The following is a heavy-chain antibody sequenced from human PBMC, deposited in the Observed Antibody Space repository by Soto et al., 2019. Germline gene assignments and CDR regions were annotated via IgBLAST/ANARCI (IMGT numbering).Heavy chain of an antibody. Sequence: GGSLRLSCAASGFTFSGSAMHWVRQASGKGLEWVGRIRSKANSYATAYAASVKGRFTISRDDSKTTAYLQMNSLKTEDTAVYYCTRAAVAGTFHWFDPWGQGTLVTVSS. CDR2: IRSKANSYAT. CDR1: GFTFSGSA. V-gene: IGHV3-73*01. D-gene: IGHD6-19*01. J-gene: IGHJ5*02. CDR3: TRAAVAGTFHWFDP.